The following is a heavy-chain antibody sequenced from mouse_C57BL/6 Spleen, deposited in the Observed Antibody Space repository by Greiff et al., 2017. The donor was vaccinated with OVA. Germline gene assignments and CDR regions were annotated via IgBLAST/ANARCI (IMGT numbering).Heavy chain of an antibody. CDR2: IDPSDSYT. V-gene: IGHV1-69*01. CDR3: ARAYYGSRSYYFDY. J-gene: IGHJ2*01. Sequence: QVQLQQPGAELVMPGASVKLSCKASGYTFTSYWMHWVKQRPGQGLEWIGEIDPSDSYTNYNQKFKGKSTLTVDKSSSTAYMQLSSLTSEDSAVYYCARAYYGSRSYYFDYWGQGTTLTVSS. CDR1: GYTFTSYW. D-gene: IGHD1-1*01.